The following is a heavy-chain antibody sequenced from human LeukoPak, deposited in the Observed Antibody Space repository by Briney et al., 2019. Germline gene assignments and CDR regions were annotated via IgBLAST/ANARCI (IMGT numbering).Heavy chain of an antibody. CDR2: IYGGGST. CDR1: GFTVSSNY. J-gene: IGHJ4*02. D-gene: IGHD6-13*01. Sequence: GGSLRLSCAASGFTVSSNYMSWVRQAPGKGPEWVSVIYGGGSTYYEDSVKGRFTIPRDNSKNTLYLQMNSLRAEDTAVYYCARDLAAGGTYPHYWGQGTVVSVS. CDR3: ARDLAAGGTYPHY. V-gene: IGHV3-53*01.